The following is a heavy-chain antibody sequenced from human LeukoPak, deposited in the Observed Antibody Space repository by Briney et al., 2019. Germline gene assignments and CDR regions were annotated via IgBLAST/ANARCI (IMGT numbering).Heavy chain of an antibody. CDR1: GGSFSGYY. D-gene: IGHD3-3*01. CDR2: INHSGST. J-gene: IGHJ5*02. Sequence: SETLSLTCAVYGGSFSGYYWSWIRQPPGKGLEWIGEINHSGSTNYNPSLKSRVTISVDTSKNQFSLKLSSVTAADTAVYYCARGRITIFGVVSPSRWFDPWSQGTLVTVSS. CDR3: ARGRITIFGVVSPSRWFDP. V-gene: IGHV4-34*01.